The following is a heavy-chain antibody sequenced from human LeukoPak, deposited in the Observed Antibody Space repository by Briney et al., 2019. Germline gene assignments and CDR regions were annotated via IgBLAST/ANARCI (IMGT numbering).Heavy chain of an antibody. Sequence: ASVKVSCKVSGYTLTELSMHWVRQAPGKGLEWMGGFEPEDGETIYAQKFQGRVTMTEDTSTDTAYMELSSLRSEDTAVYYCATTRFAYYYYGMDVWGKGTTVTVSS. CDR1: GYTLTELS. CDR3: ATTRFAYYYYGMDV. J-gene: IGHJ6*04. V-gene: IGHV1-24*01. CDR2: FEPEDGET. D-gene: IGHD3-3*01.